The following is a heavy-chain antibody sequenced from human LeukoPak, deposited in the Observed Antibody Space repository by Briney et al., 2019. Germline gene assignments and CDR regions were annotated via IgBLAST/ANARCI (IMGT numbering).Heavy chain of an antibody. CDR2: IYYSGST. CDR1: GGSISSYY. Sequence: SQTLSLTCTVAGGSISSYYWSWIRQPPGKGLEWIGYIYYSGSTNYNPSLKSRVTISVDTSKNQFSLKLSSVTAADTAVYYCARLSYSSSWHAALDYWGQGTLVTVSS. V-gene: IGHV4-59*01. CDR3: ARLSYSSSWHAALDY. D-gene: IGHD6-13*01. J-gene: IGHJ4*02.